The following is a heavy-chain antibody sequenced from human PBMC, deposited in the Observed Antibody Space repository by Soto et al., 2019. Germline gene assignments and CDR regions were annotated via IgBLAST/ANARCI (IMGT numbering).Heavy chain of an antibody. J-gene: IGHJ4*02. CDR3: ARVGTDYGSGSPYYSDY. V-gene: IGHV3-21*06. D-gene: IGHD3-10*01. CDR1: GFSFRSYY. Sequence: EVQLVESGGGLVKPGGSLRLSCAASGFSFRSYYMNWVRQAPGRGLEWVSSISPSSSFLSYAESVKGRFTVARDNAKSSVNLQMNSLRAEDTAVYYCARVGTDYGSGSPYYSDYWGQGTLVTVSS. CDR2: ISPSSSFL.